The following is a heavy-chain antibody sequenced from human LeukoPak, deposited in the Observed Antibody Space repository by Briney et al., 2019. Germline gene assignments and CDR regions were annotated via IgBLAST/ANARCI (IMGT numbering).Heavy chain of an antibody. D-gene: IGHD1-7*01. CDR3: ARVFSMKTATTREVKARETGKALDY. CDR1: GFTFSSYS. J-gene: IGHJ4*02. Sequence: GGSLRLSCAASGFTFSSYSMNWVRQAPGKGLEWVSYISSSSTTMYYADSVKGRFTISRDNAKNSLYLQMNSLRAEDTAVYYCARVFSMKTATTREVKARETGKALDYWGQGTLVTVSS. CDR2: ISSSSTTM. V-gene: IGHV3-48*01.